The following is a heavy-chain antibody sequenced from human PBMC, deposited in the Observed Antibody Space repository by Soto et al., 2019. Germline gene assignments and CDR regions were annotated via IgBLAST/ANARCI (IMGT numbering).Heavy chain of an antibody. J-gene: IGHJ5*01. Sequence: GGTLKLTCDVSGFIFSTYDMTWVRHPQGKGLEFVSVIGPRCSNNFCDGSVQGGFIISRNNSRNSLYLHMNSLRAEDTAVYYGAKPSSGGNHYVNGGYRLNWLDSWGQGTQVTVSS. CDR2: IGPRCSNN. V-gene: IGHV3-23*01. CDR1: GFIFSTYD. CDR3: AKPSSGGNHYVNGGYRLNWLDS. D-gene: IGHD3-22*01.